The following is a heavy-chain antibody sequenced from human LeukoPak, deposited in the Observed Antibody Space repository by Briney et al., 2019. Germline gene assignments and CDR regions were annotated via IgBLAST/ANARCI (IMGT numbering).Heavy chain of an antibody. J-gene: IGHJ4*02. D-gene: IGHD5-24*01. V-gene: IGHV3-74*01. CDR3: ARGERLHDY. Sequence: GGSLRLSCAASGFTFSTYWMHWVRQAPGKGLVWVSRIKSDGGTNYVDSVKGRFTISRDNAKNSLYLQMNSLRAEDTAVYYCARGERLHDYWGQGTLVTVSS. CDR1: GFTFSTYW. CDR2: IKSDGGT.